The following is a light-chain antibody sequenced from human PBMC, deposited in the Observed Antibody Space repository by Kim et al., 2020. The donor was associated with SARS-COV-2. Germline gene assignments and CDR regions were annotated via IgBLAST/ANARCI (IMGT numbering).Light chain of an antibody. Sequence: ATINCKASQSVLHSPVNKNYLVWYQQKAGQPPKLLISWASTLASGVPDRFSGSGSGTDFTLTISSLEAEDVAVYFCQQFYSVPLTFGGGTKVDIK. CDR2: WAS. J-gene: IGKJ4*01. CDR3: QQFYSVPLT. V-gene: IGKV4-1*01. CDR1: QSVLHSPVNKNY.